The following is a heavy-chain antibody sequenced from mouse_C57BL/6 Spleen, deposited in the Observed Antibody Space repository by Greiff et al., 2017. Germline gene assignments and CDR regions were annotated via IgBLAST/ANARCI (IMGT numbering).Heavy chain of an antibody. J-gene: IGHJ4*01. Sequence: EVKLVESGGGLVKPGGSLKLSCAASGFTFSDYGMHWVRQAPEKGLEWVAYISSGSSTIYYADTVKGRFTISRDNAKNTLFLQMTSLRSEDTAMYYCATDSSGAMDYWGQGTSVPVSS. CDR2: ISSGSSTI. V-gene: IGHV5-17*01. CDR3: ATDSSGAMDY. CDR1: GFTFSDYG. D-gene: IGHD3-2*02.